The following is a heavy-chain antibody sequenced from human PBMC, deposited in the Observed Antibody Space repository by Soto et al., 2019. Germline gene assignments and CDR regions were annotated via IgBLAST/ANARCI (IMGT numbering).Heavy chain of an antibody. D-gene: IGHD3-22*01. CDR2: ISAYNGNT. Sequence: QVQLVQSGAEVKKPGASVKVSCKASGYTFTSYGISWVRQAPGQGLEWMGWISAYNGNTNYAQKLQGRVTMTTDTSXXTAHMEMRSLRSDDTAVYYCARDSDYYDSSGYTYYYYGMDVWGQGTTVTVSS. CDR3: ARDSDYYDSSGYTYYYYGMDV. V-gene: IGHV1-18*01. CDR1: GYTFTSYG. J-gene: IGHJ6*02.